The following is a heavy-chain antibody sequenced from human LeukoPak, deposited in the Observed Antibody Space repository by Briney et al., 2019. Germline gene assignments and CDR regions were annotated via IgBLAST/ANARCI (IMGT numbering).Heavy chain of an antibody. CDR3: ARGGGFYCSSTSCRANWFDP. D-gene: IGHD2-2*01. V-gene: IGHV4-59*01. CDR2: IYYSGGT. J-gene: IGHJ5*02. Sequence: SETLSLTCTVSGGSISSYYWSWIRQPPGKGLEWSGYIYYSGGTNYNPSPKSRVTISVDTPKNQFSLKLSSVTAADTAVYYCARGGGFYCSSTSCRANWFDPWGQGTLVTVSS. CDR1: GGSISSYY.